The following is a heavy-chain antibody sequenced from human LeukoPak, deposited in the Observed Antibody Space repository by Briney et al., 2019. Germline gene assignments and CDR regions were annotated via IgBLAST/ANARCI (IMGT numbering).Heavy chain of an antibody. V-gene: IGHV4-61*02. Sequence: SETLSLTCTVSGGSISSGSYYWSWIRPPAGKGLEWIGRIYTSGTTNYNPSLKSRVTISVDTSKNQFSLKLSSVTAADPAVYYCARKSSAYPFDYWGQGTLVTVSS. CDR3: ARKSSAYPFDY. J-gene: IGHJ4*02. CDR1: GGSISSGSYY. CDR2: IYTSGTT. D-gene: IGHD3-3*01.